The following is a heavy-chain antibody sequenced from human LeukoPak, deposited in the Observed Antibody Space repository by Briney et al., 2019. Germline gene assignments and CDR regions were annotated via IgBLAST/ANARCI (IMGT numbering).Heavy chain of an antibody. J-gene: IGHJ1*01. V-gene: IGHV3-30*02. CDR3: ANDRPRIAAAGTDYAPDSYAEYFQH. D-gene: IGHD6-13*01. CDR1: GFTFSSYG. Sequence: PGGSLRLSCAASGFTFSSYGMHWVRQAPGKGLEWVAVIWYGGSNKYYADSVKGRFTISRDNSKNTLYLQMNSLRAEDTAVYYCANDRPRIAAAGTDYAPDSYAEYFQHWGQGTLVTVSS. CDR2: IWYGGSNK.